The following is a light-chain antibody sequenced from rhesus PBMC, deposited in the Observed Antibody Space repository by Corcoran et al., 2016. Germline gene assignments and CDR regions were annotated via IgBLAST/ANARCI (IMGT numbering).Light chain of an antibody. J-gene: IGKJ2*01. V-gene: IGKV3-31*02. CDR2: GAS. CDR3: QETSNLYS. Sequence: EIVMTQSPATLSLSPGERATLSCRASQSVSSYLAWYQQKPGQAPRLLIYGASSRATGIPDRFSGRGSGTDFTLTISSLEPEDFAVYYCQETSNLYSFGQGTKVEIK. CDR1: QSVSSY.